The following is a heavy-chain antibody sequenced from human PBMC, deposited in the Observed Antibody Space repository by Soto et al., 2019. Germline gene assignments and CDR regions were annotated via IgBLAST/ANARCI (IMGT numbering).Heavy chain of an antibody. CDR2: ISSNGGST. CDR1: GFTFSSYA. CDR3: VKDLDGLAVAGMDV. J-gene: IGHJ6*02. D-gene: IGHD6-19*01. Sequence: GESLKISCSASGFTFSSYAMHWVRQAPGKGLEYVSAISSNGGSTYYADSVKGRFTISRDNSKNTLYLQMSSLRAEDTAVYYCVKDLDGLAVAGMDVWGQGTTVTVSS. V-gene: IGHV3-64D*08.